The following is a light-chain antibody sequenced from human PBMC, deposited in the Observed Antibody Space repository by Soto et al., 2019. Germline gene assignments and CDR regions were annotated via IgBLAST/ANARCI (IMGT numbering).Light chain of an antibody. CDR2: EVS. CDR1: SSEVGSYNL. J-gene: IGLJ2*01. Sequence: QSALTQPASVSGSPGQSITISCTGTSSEVGSYNLVSWYRQHPGKAPKLMIYEVSKRPSGVSNRVSGAKSGNTASLTISGLQGEGEDEYYGCSYARSSTFVFGGGTQLTVL. V-gene: IGLV2-23*02. CDR3: CSYARSSTFV.